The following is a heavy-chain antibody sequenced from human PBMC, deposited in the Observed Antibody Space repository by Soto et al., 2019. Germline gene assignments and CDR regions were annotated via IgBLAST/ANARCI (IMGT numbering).Heavy chain of an antibody. CDR1: GGSINNNF. CDR3: ATDLSGGYCLDY. Sequence: SETLSLTCTVSGGSINNNFWGCIRQPPGKGLEWIGYVYYDGHTDYNPSLESRVTIAVDTSKNQFSLRLTSVTAADTAVYYCATDLSGGYCLDYWGQGALVT. V-gene: IGHV4-59*01. CDR2: VYYDGHT. D-gene: IGHD5-12*01. J-gene: IGHJ4*02.